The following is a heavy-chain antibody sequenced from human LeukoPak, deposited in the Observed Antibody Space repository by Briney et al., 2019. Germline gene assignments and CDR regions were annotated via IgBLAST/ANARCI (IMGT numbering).Heavy chain of an antibody. CDR3: AMTTVTTFFSASDDS. CDR1: GGSISSSSYY. Sequence: PSETLSLTCTVSGGSISSSSYYWGWIRQPPGKGLEWIGSLYYGGRTYYNPSLKSRVTISVDTSKNQFSLRLSFVTAADTAVYYCAMTTVTTFFSASDDSWGQGTLVTVSS. V-gene: IGHV4-39*01. D-gene: IGHD4-17*01. CDR2: LYYGGRT. J-gene: IGHJ4*02.